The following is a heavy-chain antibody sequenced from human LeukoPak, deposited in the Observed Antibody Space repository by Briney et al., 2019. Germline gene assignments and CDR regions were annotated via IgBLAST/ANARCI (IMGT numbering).Heavy chain of an antibody. D-gene: IGHD3-9*01. CDR2: ISGSGGST. Sequence: GESLKISCKGSGYSFTSYWIGWVRQMPGKGLEWVSAISGSGGSTYYADSVKGRFTISRDNSKNTLYLQMNSLRAEDTAVYYCAKELYYHGLFAWLFDYWGQGTLVTVSS. CDR3: AKELYYHGLFAWLFDY. CDR1: GYSFTSYW. V-gene: IGHV3-23*01. J-gene: IGHJ4*02.